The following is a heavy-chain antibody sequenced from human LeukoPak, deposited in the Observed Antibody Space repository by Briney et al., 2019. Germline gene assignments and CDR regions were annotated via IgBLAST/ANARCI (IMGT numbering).Heavy chain of an antibody. CDR3: ARHYYNDNTLLLF. D-gene: IGHD3-22*01. Sequence: GESLRISCKCSGYSFTTYWISWVRQMPGEGPEWMGGIHPSDSNTNYSPPFQGHVNFSTDKSISTACLQWTSLKGSHSAIYFFARHYYNDNTLLLFWGERALGTVSS. J-gene: IGHJ4*02. CDR2: IHPSDSNT. V-gene: IGHV5-10-1*01. CDR1: GYSFTTYW.